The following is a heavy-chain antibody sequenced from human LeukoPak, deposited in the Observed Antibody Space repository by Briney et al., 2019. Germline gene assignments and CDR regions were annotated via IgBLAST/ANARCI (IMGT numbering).Heavy chain of an antibody. CDR3: ARALGTRSGYFDL. J-gene: IGHJ2*01. CDR1: GYSISSGYY. V-gene: IGHV4-38-2*01. Sequence: SETLSLTCAVSGYSISSGYYWGWIRQPPGKGLEWIGSIYHSGSTYYNPSLKSRVTISVDTSKRQFSLTLSSVNAADTGVYYCARALGTRSGYFDLWGRGTLVTVSS. CDR2: IYHSGST. D-gene: IGHD3-10*01.